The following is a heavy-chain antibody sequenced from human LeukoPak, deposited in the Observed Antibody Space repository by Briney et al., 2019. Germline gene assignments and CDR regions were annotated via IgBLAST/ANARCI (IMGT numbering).Heavy chain of an antibody. J-gene: IGHJ4*02. CDR2: VYYTGST. CDR1: SGSITSNSYY. Sequence: PSETLSLTCTVSSGSITSNSYYWGWIRQPPGKGLEWIGTVYYTGSTWYNPSLKSRVTISVDRSKNQFSLKLSSVTAADSAVYYCARLGTTDYWGQGTLVTVSS. V-gene: IGHV4-39*07. CDR3: ARLGTTDY. D-gene: IGHD1-14*01.